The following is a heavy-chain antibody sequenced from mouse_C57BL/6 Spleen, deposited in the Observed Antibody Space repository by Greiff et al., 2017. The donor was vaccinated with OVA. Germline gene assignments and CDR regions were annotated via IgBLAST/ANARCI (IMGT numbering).Heavy chain of an antibody. J-gene: IGHJ3*01. D-gene: IGHD3-2*02. V-gene: IGHV1-42*01. CDR2: INPSTGGT. CDR1: GYSFTGYY. Sequence: VQLKESGPELVKPGASVKISCKASGYSFTGYYMNWVKQSPEKSLEWIGEINPSTGGTTYNQKFKAKATLTVDKSSSTAYMQLKSLTSEDSAVYYCARRGSSGYVWFAYWGQGTLVTVSA. CDR3: ARRGSSGYVWFAY.